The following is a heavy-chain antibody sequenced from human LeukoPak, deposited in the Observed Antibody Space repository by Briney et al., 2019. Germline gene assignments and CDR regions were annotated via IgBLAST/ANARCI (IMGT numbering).Heavy chain of an antibody. CDR1: GFTFGDYA. D-gene: IGHD4-23*01. V-gene: IGHV3-49*03. CDR2: IRSKAYGGTT. Sequence: GGSLRLSCTASGFTFGDYAMSWFRQAPGKGLEWVGFIRSKAYGGTTEYAASVKGRFTISRDDSKSIAYLQMNSLKTEDTAVYYCTRDRMTTVVDYYYYGMDVWGQGTLVTVSS. J-gene: IGHJ6*02. CDR3: TRDRMTTVVDYYYYGMDV.